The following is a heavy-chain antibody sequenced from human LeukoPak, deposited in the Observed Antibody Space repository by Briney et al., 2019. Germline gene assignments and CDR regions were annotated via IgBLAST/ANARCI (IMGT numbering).Heavy chain of an antibody. J-gene: IGHJ5*02. CDR1: GFTFSSYW. V-gene: IGHV3-7*01. CDR2: IKQDGSEK. Sequence: GGSLRLSCQASGFTFSSYWMSWVRQAPGKGLEWVANIKQDGSEKYYVDSVKGRFTISRDNVKNSLYLQMNSLRAEETAVYYCARYSAAAGTGSWFDPWGQGTLVTVSS. D-gene: IGHD6-13*01. CDR3: ARYSAAAGTGSWFDP.